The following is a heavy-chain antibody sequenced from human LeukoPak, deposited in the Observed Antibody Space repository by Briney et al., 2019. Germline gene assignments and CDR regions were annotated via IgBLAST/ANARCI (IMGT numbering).Heavy chain of an antibody. V-gene: IGHV2-5*02. CDR3: AHFPRYSSGWYYDY. J-gene: IGHJ4*02. Sequence: SGPALVKPTETLTLTCTFSGFSLSTSGVGVGWIRQPPGKALEWLALIYWDDDKRYSPSLKSRLTITKDTSKNQVVLTVTNMDPVNIATYDCAHFPRYSSGWYYDYWGQGTQVTVSS. D-gene: IGHD6-13*01. CDR1: GFSLSTSGVG. CDR2: IYWDDDK.